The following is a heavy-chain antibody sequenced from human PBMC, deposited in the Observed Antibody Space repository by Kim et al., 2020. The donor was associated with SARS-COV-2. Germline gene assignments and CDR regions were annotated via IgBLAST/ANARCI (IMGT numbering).Heavy chain of an antibody. Sequence: GESLKISFKGSGYSFTNYWIGWVRQMPGKGLEWMGIIYPGDSDTRYSPSFQGQVTISADKSISTAYLQWSSLKASDTAMYYCARCRGYYYYYMDVWGKGTTVTVSS. CDR2: IYPGDSDT. J-gene: IGHJ6*03. CDR1: GYSFTNYW. V-gene: IGHV5-51*01. CDR3: ARCRGYYYYYMDV. D-gene: IGHD2-15*01.